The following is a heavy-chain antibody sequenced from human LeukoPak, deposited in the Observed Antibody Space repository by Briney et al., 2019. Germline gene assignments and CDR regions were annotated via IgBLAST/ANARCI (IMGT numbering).Heavy chain of an antibody. D-gene: IGHD3-3*01. CDR3: ARAELPYYDFWSGYYRFDP. CDR2: ISAYNGNT. Sequence: ASVKVSCKAPGYTFTSYGISWVRQAPGQGLEWMGWISAYNGNTNYAQKLQGRVTMTTDTSTSTAYMELRSLRSDDTAVYYCARAELPYYDFWSGYYRFDPWGQGTLVTVSS. J-gene: IGHJ5*02. V-gene: IGHV1-18*01. CDR1: GYTFTSYG.